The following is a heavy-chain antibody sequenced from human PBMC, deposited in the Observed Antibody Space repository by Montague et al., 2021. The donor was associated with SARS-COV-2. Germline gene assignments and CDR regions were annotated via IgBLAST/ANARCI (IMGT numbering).Heavy chain of an antibody. CDR1: GGSISSSSYY. V-gene: IGHV4-39*01. D-gene: IGHD2-2*02. J-gene: IGHJ6*02. Sequence: SETLSLTCNVSGGSISSSSYYWGWIRQPPGKGLEWIGSIYYSGSTYYNPSLKSRVTISVDTSENQFSLKLSSVTAADTAVYYCARHYGVVVPAAIYYYYGMVAWAQGTTVTASS. CDR3: ARHYGVVVPAAIYYYYGMVA. CDR2: IYYSGST.